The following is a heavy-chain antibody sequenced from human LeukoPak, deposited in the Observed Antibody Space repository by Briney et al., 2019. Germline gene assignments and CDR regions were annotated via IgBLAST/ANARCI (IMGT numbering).Heavy chain of an antibody. CDR3: AREGSSWQEGYFDY. CDR2: ISSSSSYI. J-gene: IGHJ4*02. D-gene: IGHD6-13*01. V-gene: IGHV3-21*01. Sequence: PGGSLRLSCAASGFTFSSYSMNWVRQAPGKGLEWVSSISSSSSYIYYADSVKGRFTISRDNAKNSLYLQMNSLRAEDTAVYYCAREGSSWQEGYFDYWGQGTLVTVSS. CDR1: GFTFSSYS.